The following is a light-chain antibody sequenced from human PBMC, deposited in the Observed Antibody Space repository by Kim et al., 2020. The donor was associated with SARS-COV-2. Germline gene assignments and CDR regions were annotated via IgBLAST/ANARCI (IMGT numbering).Light chain of an antibody. CDR3: QLYYSTPIT. CDR2: WAS. J-gene: IGKJ5*01. CDR1: QSVLYSSNNKNY. V-gene: IGKV4-1*01. Sequence: DIVMTQSPDSLAVSLGERAPINCKSSQSVLYSSNNKNYLAWYQQKPGQPPKLLIYWASTRESGFPDRFSGNGSGTDFTLTISSLQAEDVAVYYCQLYYSTPITFGQGTRLEI.